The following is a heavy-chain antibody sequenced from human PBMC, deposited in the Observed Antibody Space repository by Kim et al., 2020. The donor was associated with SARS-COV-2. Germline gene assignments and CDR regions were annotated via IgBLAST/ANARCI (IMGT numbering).Heavy chain of an antibody. D-gene: IGHD6-13*01. J-gene: IGHJ5*02. CDR2: IYYSGST. V-gene: IGHV4-31*03. CDR1: GGSISSGGYY. CDR3: ARAARAAAGSSWFDP. Sequence: SETLSLTCTVSGGSISSGGYYWSWIRQHPGKGLEWIGYIYYSGSTYYNPSLKSRVTISVDTSKNQFSLKLSSVTAADTAVYYCARAARAAAGSSWFDPWGQGTLVTVSS.